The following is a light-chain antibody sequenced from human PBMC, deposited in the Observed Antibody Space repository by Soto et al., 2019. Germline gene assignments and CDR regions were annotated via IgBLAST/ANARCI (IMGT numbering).Light chain of an antibody. J-gene: IGLJ3*02. CDR3: SSYAGNNNFV. CDR1: HGDVCAYNF. CDR2: EVT. V-gene: IGLV2-8*01. Sequence: QSVLTQPPSPSGSPGQSVPISCSGTHGDVCAYNFVSLYQYHPGKAPNLMIYEVTMRPSGVLYRFSGSKSGNTVSLTVSGLQAEDEADYYCSSYAGNNNFVFGGGTKVTVL.